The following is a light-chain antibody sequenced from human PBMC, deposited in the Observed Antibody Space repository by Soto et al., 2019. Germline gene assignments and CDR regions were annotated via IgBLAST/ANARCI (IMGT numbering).Light chain of an antibody. J-gene: IGKJ1*01. CDR2: AAS. CDR3: QNYNSAPWT. Sequence: DIQMTQSPSSLSASVGDRVTITCRASQAIGDYLAWYQQKPGQVPNLLIFAASTLQSGVPSRFSGSGSGTYFTLTITGLQPEDVATYYCQNYNSAPWTFGQGTKVEIK. CDR1: QAIGDY. V-gene: IGKV1-27*01.